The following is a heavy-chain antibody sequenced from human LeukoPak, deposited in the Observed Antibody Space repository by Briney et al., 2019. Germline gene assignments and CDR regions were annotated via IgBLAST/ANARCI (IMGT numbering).Heavy chain of an antibody. J-gene: IGHJ6*03. CDR3: AKGRGRYCSGGSCYSSEDYYYMDV. CDR1: GFTFSMSW. D-gene: IGHD2-15*01. V-gene: IGHV3-7*01. CDR2: INRDGSEI. Sequence: GGSLRLSCAASGFTFSMSWMTWVRQAPGKGLEWVASINRDGSEIHYVDSVKGRFTISRDNSKNTLYLQMNSLKAEDTAVYYCAKGRGRYCSGGSCYSSEDYYYMDVWGKGTTVTISS.